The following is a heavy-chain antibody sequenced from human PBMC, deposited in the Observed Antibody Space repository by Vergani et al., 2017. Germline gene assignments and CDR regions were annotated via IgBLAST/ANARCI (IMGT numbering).Heavy chain of an antibody. V-gene: IGHV4-59*06. CDR3: ARQQDYYMDV. J-gene: IGHJ6*03. CDR1: GGSISSYY. D-gene: IGHD6-13*01. CDR2: IYYSGTT. Sequence: QVQLQESGPGLVKPSETLSLTCTVSGGSISSYYWSWVRQRPGMGLDWIGYIYYSGTTYYNPSLESRLTISLDTTENHLSLKLTSVTAADTAVYYCARQQDYYMDVWGKGATVTVS.